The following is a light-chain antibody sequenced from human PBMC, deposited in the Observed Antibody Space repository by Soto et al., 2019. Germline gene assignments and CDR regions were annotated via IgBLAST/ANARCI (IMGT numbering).Light chain of an antibody. V-gene: IGLV1-40*01. J-gene: IGLJ3*02. CDR2: GNN. Sequence: QSVLTQPPSASGAPGQRVTISCTGSSSNIGVGYDAHWYQQVPGTTPKYLISGNNDRPSGVPDRFSGSKSGTSASLAITGLQAEDEGDYYCQAYDTSLRAWVFGGGTQLTVL. CDR1: SSNIGVGYD. CDR3: QAYDTSLRAWV.